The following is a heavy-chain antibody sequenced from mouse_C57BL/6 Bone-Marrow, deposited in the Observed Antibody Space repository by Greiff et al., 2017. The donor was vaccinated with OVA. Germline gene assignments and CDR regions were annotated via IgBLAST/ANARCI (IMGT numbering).Heavy chain of an antibody. CDR3: ASSNPWFAY. Sequence: DVKLVESGGGLVQPGGSLKLSCAASGFTFSDYYMYWVRQTPEKRLEWVAYISNGGGSTYYQDTVKGRFTISTDNAKNTLYLQMSRLKSEDTAMYYCASSNPWFAYWGQGTLVTVSA. J-gene: IGHJ3*01. CDR1: GFTFSDYY. V-gene: IGHV5-12*01. D-gene: IGHD2-5*01. CDR2: ISNGGGST.